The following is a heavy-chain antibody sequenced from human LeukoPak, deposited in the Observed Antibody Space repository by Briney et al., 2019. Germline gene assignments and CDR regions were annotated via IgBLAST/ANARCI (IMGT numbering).Heavy chain of an antibody. CDR1: GGSISTYY. CDR3: TRNYDSSGYTTFGY. CDR2: IYYSGST. D-gene: IGHD3-22*01. Sequence: PSETLSLTCTVSGGSISTYYWSWIRQPPGKGLEWIGHIYYSGSTNYNPSLKSRVTIAVDTSKNHFSLKLSSMTAADTAVYYCTRNYDSSGYTTFGYWGRGTLVTVSS. J-gene: IGHJ4*02. V-gene: IGHV4-59*01.